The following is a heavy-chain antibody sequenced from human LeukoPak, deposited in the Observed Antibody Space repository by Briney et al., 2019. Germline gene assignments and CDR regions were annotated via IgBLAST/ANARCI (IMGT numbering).Heavy chain of an antibody. V-gene: IGHV3-48*01. J-gene: IGHJ4*02. D-gene: IGHD5-12*01. Sequence: GGSLRLSCAASGFTFSSYSMNWVRQAPGKGLEWVSFLSSSSSTIYYADSVKGRFTISRDNAKNSLYPQMNSLRAEDTAVYYCASGDSGYDSSFDYWGQGTLVTVSS. CDR2: LSSSSSTI. CDR1: GFTFSSYS. CDR3: ASGDSGYDSSFDY.